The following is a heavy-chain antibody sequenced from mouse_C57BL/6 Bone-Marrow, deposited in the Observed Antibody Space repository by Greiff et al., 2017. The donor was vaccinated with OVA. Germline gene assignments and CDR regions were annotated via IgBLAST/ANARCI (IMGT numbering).Heavy chain of an antibody. J-gene: IGHJ4*01. CDR1: GYTFTSYW. CDR3: ARFCLYAMAY. V-gene: IGHV1-69*01. Sequence: QVQLQQPGAELVMPGASVKLSCKASGYTFTSYWMHWVKQRPGQGLEWIGEIDPSDSYTNYNQKFKGKSTLTVDKSSSTAYMQLSSLTSADSAFSYCARFCLYAMAYWGQGTSVTVSS. CDR2: IDPSDSYT.